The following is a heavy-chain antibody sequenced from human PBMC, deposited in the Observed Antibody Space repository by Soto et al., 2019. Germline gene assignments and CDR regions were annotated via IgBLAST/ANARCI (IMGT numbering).Heavy chain of an antibody. J-gene: IGHJ3*01. CDR2: ISYDGSNA. D-gene: IGHD3-10*01. Sequence: QEQLVESGGGVVQPGTSLRLCCTASGFSFSTYAMYWVRQAPGKGLEWVAIISYDGSNAQYADSVKGRFTVARDNSKNTLYLQMHSLTAEDTAVYYCARDGGGFGELLLNSYDAFDLWGQGKLVTVSS. V-gene: IGHV3-30*04. CDR3: ARDGGGFGELLLNSYDAFDL. CDR1: GFSFSTYA.